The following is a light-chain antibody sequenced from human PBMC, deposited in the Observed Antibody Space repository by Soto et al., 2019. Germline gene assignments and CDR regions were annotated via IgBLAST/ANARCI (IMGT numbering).Light chain of an antibody. Sequence: DIQMTQSPSFLAASVGDRVTITCRASQGISSYLAWYQQKPGKAPKLLIYAASTLQSGVPSRFSGSGSGTEFTLTISSLQPDDSATYYCQQYNGYSKTFGQGAKVDIK. V-gene: IGKV1-9*01. CDR3: QQYNGYSKT. CDR1: QGISSY. J-gene: IGKJ1*01. CDR2: AAS.